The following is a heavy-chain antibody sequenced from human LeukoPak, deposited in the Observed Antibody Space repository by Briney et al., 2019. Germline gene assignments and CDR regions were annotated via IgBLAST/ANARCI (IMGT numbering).Heavy chain of an antibody. Sequence: SEKVSCKASGGTFSSYAISWVRQAPGQGLEWMGRIIPILGIANYAQKFQGRVTITADKSTSTAYMELSSLRSEDTAVYYCARAGDSSSWYYFDYWGQGTLVTVSS. D-gene: IGHD6-13*01. CDR3: ARAGDSSSWYYFDY. CDR1: GGTFSSYA. CDR2: IIPILGIA. V-gene: IGHV1-69*04. J-gene: IGHJ4*02.